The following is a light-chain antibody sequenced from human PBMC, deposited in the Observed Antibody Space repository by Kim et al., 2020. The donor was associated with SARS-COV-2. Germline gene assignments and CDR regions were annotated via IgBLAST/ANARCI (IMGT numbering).Light chain of an antibody. J-gene: IGKJ4*01. CDR1: RSISSAASNKSS. V-gene: IGKV4-1*01. CDR2: WAS. CDR3: QQYYASPVT. Sequence: DIVMTQSPDSLAVSLGERAIITCKSSRSISSAASNKSSLAWYQQRPGQSPKLIIYWASVRESGVPDRFSGSGSGTHFSLTINRLQPEDVATYHCQQYYASPVTFAGGTKLEIK.